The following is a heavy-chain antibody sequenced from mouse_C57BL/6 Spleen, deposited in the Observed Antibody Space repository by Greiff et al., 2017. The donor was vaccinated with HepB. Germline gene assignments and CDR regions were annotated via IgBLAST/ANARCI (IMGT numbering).Heavy chain of an antibody. CDR1: GYTFTDYY. V-gene: IGHV1-19*01. CDR3: ARDYDYDGYFDV. D-gene: IGHD2-4*01. CDR2: INPYNGGT. J-gene: IGHJ1*03. Sequence: VQLKQSGPVLVKPGASVKMSCKASGYTFTDYYMNWVKQSHGKSLEWIGVINPYNGGTSYNQKFKGKATLTVDKSSSTAYMELNSLTSEDSAVYYCARDYDYDGYFDVWGTGTTVTVSS.